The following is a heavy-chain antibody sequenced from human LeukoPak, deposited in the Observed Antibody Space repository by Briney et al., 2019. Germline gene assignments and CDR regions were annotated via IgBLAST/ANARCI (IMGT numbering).Heavy chain of an antibody. CDR2: IYYSGST. V-gene: IGHV4-61*01. CDR3: ARSGGSWPYGMDV. Sequence: SETLSLTCTVSGGSVSSGSYYWSWIRQPPGKGLEWIGYIYYSGSTNYNPSLKSRVTISVDTSKNQFSLKLSSVTAADTAVYYCARSGGSWPYGMDVWGQGTTVTVSS. D-gene: IGHD6-13*01. J-gene: IGHJ6*02. CDR1: GGSVSSGSYY.